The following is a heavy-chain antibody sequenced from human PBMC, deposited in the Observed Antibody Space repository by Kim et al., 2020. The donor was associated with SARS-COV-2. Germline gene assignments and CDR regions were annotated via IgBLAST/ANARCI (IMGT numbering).Heavy chain of an antibody. CDR2: IYYSGST. V-gene: IGHV4-59*01. Sequence: SETLSLTCTVSGGSISSYYWSWIRQPPGKGLEWIGYIYYSGSTNYNPSLKSRVTISVDTSKNQFSLKLSSVTAADTAVYYCARGRKSSSWYPYFDYWVQGTLVTVSS. J-gene: IGHJ4*02. CDR1: GGSISSYY. D-gene: IGHD6-13*01. CDR3: ARGRKSSSWYPYFDY.